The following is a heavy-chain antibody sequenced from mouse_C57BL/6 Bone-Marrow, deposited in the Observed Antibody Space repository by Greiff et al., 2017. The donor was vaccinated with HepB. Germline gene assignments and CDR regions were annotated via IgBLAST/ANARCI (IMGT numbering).Heavy chain of an antibody. Sequence: VQLQQSGPELVKPGASVKISCKASGYAFSSSWMNWVKQRPGKGLEWIGRIYPGDGDTNYNGKFKGKATLTADKSSSTAYMQLSSLTSEDTAVYYCARGGITTVVGGYWGQGTTLTVSS. D-gene: IGHD1-1*01. CDR1: GYAFSSSW. CDR2: IYPGDGDT. CDR3: ARGGITTVVGGY. J-gene: IGHJ2*01. V-gene: IGHV1-82*01.